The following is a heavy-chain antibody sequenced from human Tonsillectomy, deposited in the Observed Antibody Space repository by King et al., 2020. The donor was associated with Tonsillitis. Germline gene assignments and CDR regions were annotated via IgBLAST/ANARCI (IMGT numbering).Heavy chain of an antibody. D-gene: IGHD6-13*01. CDR1: GFTFDDYA. V-gene: IGHV3-9*01. CDR3: VKDTGLAAAGWYFER. Sequence: VQLVESGGGLIQPGRSLRLSCAASGFTFDDYAMHWVRQAPGKGLEWVSGISWNSGNTGYADSVKGRFTISRDNAKNSLHLQMNSLRAEDTALYYCVKDTGLAAAGWYFERWGRGTLV. J-gene: IGHJ2*01. CDR2: ISWNSGNT.